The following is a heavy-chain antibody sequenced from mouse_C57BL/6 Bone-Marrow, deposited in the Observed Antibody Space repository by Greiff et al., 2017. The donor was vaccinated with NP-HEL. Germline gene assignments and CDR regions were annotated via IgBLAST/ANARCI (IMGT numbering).Heavy chain of an antibody. CDR2: IDPSDSET. CDR1: GYTFTSYW. CDR3: ARGRLVRVDY. Sequence: VQLQQPGAELVRPGSSVKLSCKASGYTFTSYWMHWVKQRPIQGLEWIGNIDPSDSETNYNQKFKDKATLTVDKSSSTAYMQLSSLTSEDSAVYYCARGRLVRVDYWGQGTTLTVSS. J-gene: IGHJ2*01. V-gene: IGHV1-52*01. D-gene: IGHD2-14*01.